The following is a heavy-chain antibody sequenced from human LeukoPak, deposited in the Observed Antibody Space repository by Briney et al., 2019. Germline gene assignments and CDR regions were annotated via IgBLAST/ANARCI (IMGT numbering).Heavy chain of an antibody. D-gene: IGHD3-22*01. Sequence: SETLSLTCTVSGGSISSNTYYWDWIRQPPGKGLECIGSIYYGGSTYYNPSLKSRVIISVDTSKNQFSLKLSSVTAADTAVYYCARAYYYASSAFDIWGQGTMVIVSS. CDR2: IYYGGST. J-gene: IGHJ3*02. V-gene: IGHV4-39*01. CDR1: GGSISSNTYY. CDR3: ARAYYYASSAFDI.